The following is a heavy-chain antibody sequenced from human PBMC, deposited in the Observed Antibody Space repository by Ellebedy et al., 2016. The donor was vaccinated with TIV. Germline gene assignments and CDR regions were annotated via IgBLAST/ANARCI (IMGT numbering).Heavy chain of an antibody. V-gene: IGHV3-30-3*01. CDR2: ISYDGSNK. Sequence: GESLKISXAASGFTFSSYAMHWVRQAPGKGLEWVAVISYDGSNKYYADSVKGRFTISRDNSKNTLYLQMNSLRAEDTAVYYCAREYNLTPGAPLDYWGQGTLVTVSS. J-gene: IGHJ4*02. D-gene: IGHD3-9*01. CDR1: GFTFSSYA. CDR3: AREYNLTPGAPLDY.